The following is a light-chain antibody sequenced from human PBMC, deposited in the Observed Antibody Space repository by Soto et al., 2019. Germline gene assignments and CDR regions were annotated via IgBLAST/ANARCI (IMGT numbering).Light chain of an antibody. CDR2: DAS. Sequence: EVVLTQSPATLSLSPGERATLSCRASQSVSDYLAWYQQKPGQAPRLLIFDASNRATGVPARFSGSGSGTDFTLTISSLEPEDFAVYYCQRRSSWPITFGQGTRLEI. V-gene: IGKV3-11*01. J-gene: IGKJ5*01. CDR3: QRRSSWPIT. CDR1: QSVSDY.